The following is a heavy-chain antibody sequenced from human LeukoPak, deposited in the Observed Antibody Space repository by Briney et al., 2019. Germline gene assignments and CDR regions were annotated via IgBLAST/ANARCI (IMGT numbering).Heavy chain of an antibody. V-gene: IGHV3-33*01. CDR3: ARDYGDYEGFGYNWFDP. J-gene: IGHJ5*02. CDR1: GFTFSSYD. CDR2: IWYDGSNK. D-gene: IGHD4-17*01. Sequence: PGGSLRLSCAASGFTFSSYDMHWVRQAPGKGLEWVAVIWYDGSNKYYADSVKGRFTISRDNSKNTLYLQMNSLRAEDTAVYYCARDYGDYEGFGYNWFDPWGQGTLVTVSS.